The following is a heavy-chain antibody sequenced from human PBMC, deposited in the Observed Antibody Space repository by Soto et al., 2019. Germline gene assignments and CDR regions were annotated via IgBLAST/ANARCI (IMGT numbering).Heavy chain of an antibody. CDR2: INAGNGNT. CDR1: GYTFTSYA. V-gene: IGHV1-3*01. D-gene: IGHD3-22*01. CDR3: ARSWYSYDPSGYYGRFDT. J-gene: IGHJ5*02. Sequence: ASVKVSCKASGYTFTSYAMHWVRQAPGQRLEWMGWINAGNGNTKYSQKFQGRVTITRDTSASTAYMELSSLRSEDTAVYYCARSWYSYDPSGYYGRFDTWGQGTLVTVSS.